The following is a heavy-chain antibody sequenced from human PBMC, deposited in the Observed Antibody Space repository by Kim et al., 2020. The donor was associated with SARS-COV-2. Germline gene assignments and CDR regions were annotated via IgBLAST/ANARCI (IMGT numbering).Heavy chain of an antibody. Sequence: ASVRVSCKASGYTFTSYYMHWVRQAPGQGLEWMGRINPSGGSTSHAQKFQGRVTMTRDTSTSTVYMELSSLRSEDTAVYYRARDPGCGGDCLDAFDIWG. J-gene: IGHJ3*02. CDR1: GYTFTSYY. D-gene: IGHD2-21*02. CDR3: ARDPGCGGDCLDAFDI. CDR2: INPSGGST. V-gene: IGHV1-46*01.